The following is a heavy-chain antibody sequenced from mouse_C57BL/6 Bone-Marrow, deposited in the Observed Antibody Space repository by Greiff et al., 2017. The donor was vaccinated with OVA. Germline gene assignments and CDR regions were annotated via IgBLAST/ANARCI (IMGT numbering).Heavy chain of an antibody. Sequence: EVQGVESGGGLVKPGGSLKLSCAASGFTFSSYTMSWVRQTPEKRLEWVATISGGGGNTYYPDSVKGRFTISRDNAKNTLYLQMSSLRSEDTALYYCARAPWFAYWGQGTLVTVSA. CDR3: ARAPWFAY. V-gene: IGHV5-9*01. CDR1: GFTFSSYT. J-gene: IGHJ3*01. CDR2: ISGGGGNT.